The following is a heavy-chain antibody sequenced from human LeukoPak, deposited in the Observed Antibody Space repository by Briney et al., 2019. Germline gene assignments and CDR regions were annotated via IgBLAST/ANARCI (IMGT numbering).Heavy chain of an antibody. J-gene: IGHJ4*02. CDR3: VREMDGGDFDY. CDR2: IDPSRGWT. CDR1: GYAFGTYF. Sequence: ASVKVSCKASGYAFGTYFIHWMRQAPGQGLEWLGRIDPSRGWTHLPRKFQGRVTVTRDTSTTTVDMELSSLTSEDTALYYCVREMDGGDFDYWGQGTLVTVPS. V-gene: IGHV1-46*01. D-gene: IGHD3-10*01.